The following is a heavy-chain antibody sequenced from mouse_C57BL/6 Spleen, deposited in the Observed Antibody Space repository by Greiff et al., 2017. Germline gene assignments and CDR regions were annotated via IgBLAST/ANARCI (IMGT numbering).Heavy chain of an antibody. CDR3: ARNYYGSSYRHFDD. J-gene: IGHJ2*01. CDR2: IDPANGTT. V-gene: IGHV14-3*01. Sequence: EVQLQQSVAALVRPGASVKLSCTASGFNIKNTYMHWVKQTPEQGLEWLGRIDPANGTTTYAPTLQCKGTITADTSSNTAYLQISILTSEDTAIYYCARNYYGSSYRHFDDWGQGTTLTVSS. D-gene: IGHD1-1*01. CDR1: GFNIKNTY.